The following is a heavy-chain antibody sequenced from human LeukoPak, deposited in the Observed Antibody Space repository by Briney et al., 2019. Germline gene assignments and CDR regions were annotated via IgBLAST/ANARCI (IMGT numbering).Heavy chain of an antibody. D-gene: IGHD3-22*01. J-gene: IGHJ4*02. Sequence: TSETLSLTCAVYGGSFSGYYWSWIRQPPGKGLEWIGYIYYSGSTYYNPSLKSRVTISVDTSKSQFSLKLSSVTAADTAVYYCARAPTMNYFDYWGQGTLVTVSS. V-gene: IGHV4-34*09. CDR1: GGSFSGYY. CDR2: IYYSGST. CDR3: ARAPTMNYFDY.